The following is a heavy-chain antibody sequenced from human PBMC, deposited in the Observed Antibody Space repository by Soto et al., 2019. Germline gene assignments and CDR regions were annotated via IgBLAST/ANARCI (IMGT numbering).Heavy chain of an antibody. CDR3: AREISLSAGSYFDY. D-gene: IGHD3-10*01. J-gene: IGHJ4*02. Sequence: GGSLRLSCTASGFTFNTYNMNWVRQAPGKGLEWVSYISSSSYTIKYADSVEGRFTVSRDNGKKSLYLQMNSLRGEDTAVYFCAREISLSAGSYFDYWGQGTMVTVYS. CDR1: GFTFNTYN. CDR2: ISSSSYTI. V-gene: IGHV3-48*01.